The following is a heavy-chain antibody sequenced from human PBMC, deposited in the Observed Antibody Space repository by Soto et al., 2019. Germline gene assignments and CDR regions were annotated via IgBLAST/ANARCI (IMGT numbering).Heavy chain of an antibody. CDR1: GFSLSTSGVG. Sequence: QITLKESGPTLVKPTQTLTLTCTFSGFSLSTSGVGVGWIRQPPGKALEWLALIYWDDDKRYSPSLKSRLTITKDTSKNQVVLTMTNMDPVDTATYYCAHSSGRITMVRGAPSYYYYYMDVWGKGTTVTVSS. D-gene: IGHD3-10*01. J-gene: IGHJ6*03. V-gene: IGHV2-5*02. CDR2: IYWDDDK. CDR3: AHSSGRITMVRGAPSYYYYYMDV.